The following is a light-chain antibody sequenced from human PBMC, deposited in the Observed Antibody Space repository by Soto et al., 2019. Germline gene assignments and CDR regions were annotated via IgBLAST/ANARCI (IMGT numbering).Light chain of an antibody. V-gene: IGLV1-47*01. CDR3: AAWDDSLSGRGV. CDR2: RNN. CDR1: SSNIGNNY. J-gene: IGLJ3*02. Sequence: QSVLTQPPSASGTPGQRVTISCSGSSSNIGNNYVFWYQMVPGTAPKLLIYRNNQRPPGVPDRFSGSGSGTSASLAISGLGSEDEADDYCAAWDDSLSGRGVFGGGTKLTVL.